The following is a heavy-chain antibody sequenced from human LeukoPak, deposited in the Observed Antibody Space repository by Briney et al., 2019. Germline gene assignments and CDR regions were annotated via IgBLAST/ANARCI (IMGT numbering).Heavy chain of an antibody. CDR2: IFYSGST. CDR3: ARDFGGLDV. CDR1: GGSISTSNYY. Sequence: SETLSLTCTVSGGSISTSNYYWGWIRQPPGKGLEWIGNIFYSGSTYYSPSLKSRVTISLDTSRNQFSLKLTSVTAADTAVYYCARDFGGLDVWGKGTTVTVSS. V-gene: IGHV4-39*07. D-gene: IGHD3-3*01. J-gene: IGHJ6*04.